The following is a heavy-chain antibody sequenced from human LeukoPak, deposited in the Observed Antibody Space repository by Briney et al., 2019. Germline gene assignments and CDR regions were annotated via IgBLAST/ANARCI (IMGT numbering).Heavy chain of an antibody. CDR1: GFTFTNHG. CDR3: AKVRANRFASFDY. V-gene: IGHV3-23*01. Sequence: GGSLRLSCAASGFTFTNHGISWVRQAPGKGLDWVSTISGSGADTYYADSVKGRFTISRDNYKITLYLQMNSLRAGDTAVYYCAKVRANRFASFDYWGQGTLVTVSS. D-gene: IGHD1/OR15-1a*01. CDR2: ISGSGADT. J-gene: IGHJ4*02.